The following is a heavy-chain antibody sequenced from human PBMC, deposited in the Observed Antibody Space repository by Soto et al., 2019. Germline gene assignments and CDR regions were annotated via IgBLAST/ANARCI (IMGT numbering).Heavy chain of an antibody. J-gene: IGHJ6*02. V-gene: IGHV6-1*01. D-gene: IGHD2-2*02. CDR1: GDSVSSNSAA. Sequence: SQTLSLTCAISGDSVSSNSAAWNWIRQSPSRGLEWLGRTYYRSKWYNDYAVSVKSRITINPDTSKNQFSLQLNSVTLEDTAVYYCARDLGYCSSTSCYTDYYYYGMDVWGQGTTVTVSS. CDR3: ARDLGYCSSTSCYTDYYYYGMDV. CDR2: TYYRSKWYN.